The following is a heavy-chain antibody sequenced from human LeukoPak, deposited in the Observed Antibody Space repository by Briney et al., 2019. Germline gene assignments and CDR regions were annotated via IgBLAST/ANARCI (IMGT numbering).Heavy chain of an antibody. D-gene: IGHD6-6*01. CDR1: GFTFSSYA. CDR3: AKALIEYSSSSADY. CDR2: ISGSGGST. V-gene: IGHV3-23*01. Sequence: PGGSLRLSCAASGFTFSSYAMSWVRQAPGKGLEWVSAISGSGGSTYYADSVKGRFTISRDNSKNTLYLQMNSLRAEDTAVYYCAKALIEYSSSSADYWAQGTLVTVSS. J-gene: IGHJ4*02.